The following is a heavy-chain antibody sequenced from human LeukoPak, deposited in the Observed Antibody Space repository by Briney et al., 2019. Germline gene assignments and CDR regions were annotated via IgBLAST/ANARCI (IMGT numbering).Heavy chain of an antibody. CDR3: ARASIAAAGTLDY. CDR2: IIPIFGTA. CDR1: GGTFSSYA. Sequence: SVKVSCKASGGTFSSYAINRVRQAPGQGLEWMGGIIPIFGTANYAQKFQGRVTITADESTSTAYMELSSLRSEDTAVYYCARASIAAAGTLDYWGQGTLVTVSS. J-gene: IGHJ4*02. V-gene: IGHV1-69*13. D-gene: IGHD6-13*01.